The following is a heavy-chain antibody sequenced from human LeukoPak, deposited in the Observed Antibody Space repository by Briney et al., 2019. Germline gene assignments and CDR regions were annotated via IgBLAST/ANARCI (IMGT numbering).Heavy chain of an antibody. V-gene: IGHV1-18*01. CDR1: GYTFTSYG. CDR3: ARSRALWVRGVPNYYYYMDV. Sequence: GASVKVSCKASGYTFTSYGISWVRQAPGQGLEWMGWISAYNGNTNYAQKLQGRVTITADESTSTAYMEPSSLRSEDTAVYYCARSRALWVRGVPNYYYYMDVWGKGTTVTVSS. CDR2: ISAYNGNT. D-gene: IGHD3-10*01. J-gene: IGHJ6*03.